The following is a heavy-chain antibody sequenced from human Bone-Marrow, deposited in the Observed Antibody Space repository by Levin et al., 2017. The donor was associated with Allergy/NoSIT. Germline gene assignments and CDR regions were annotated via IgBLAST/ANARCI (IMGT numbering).Heavy chain of an antibody. CDR2: INPGDSDI. D-gene: IGHD2-2*01. Sequence: RGESLKISCKGSGYSFTNYWIGWVRQMPGKGLEWMGIINPGDSDIRYSPSFQGQVTMSADKSISTAYLQWSSLKASDTAMYYCARHGGCTRTSCFNWFDPWGQGTLVTVSS. CDR3: ARHGGCTRTSCFNWFDP. J-gene: IGHJ5*02. V-gene: IGHV5-51*01. CDR1: GYSFTNYW.